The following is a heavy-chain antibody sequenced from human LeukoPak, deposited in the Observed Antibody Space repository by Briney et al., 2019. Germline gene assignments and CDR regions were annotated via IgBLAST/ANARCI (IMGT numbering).Heavy chain of an antibody. CDR1: GYTLTSYH. CDR3: ARTTSLTASGYDY. Sequence: ASVKVSCKTSGYTLTSYHINWVRQATGQGLEWMGWMNPYSGDRGYAQKFQGRVSITSDTSISAAYMELSSLRSDDTAVYFCARTTSLTASGYDYWGQGTLVTVSS. D-gene: IGHD4-17*01. CDR2: MNPYSGDR. J-gene: IGHJ4*02. V-gene: IGHV1-8*03.